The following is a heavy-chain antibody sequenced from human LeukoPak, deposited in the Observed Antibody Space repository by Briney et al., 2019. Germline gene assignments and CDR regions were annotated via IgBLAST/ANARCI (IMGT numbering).Heavy chain of an antibody. D-gene: IGHD1-26*01. J-gene: IGHJ4*02. CDR2: IRSKAYGGTT. CDR3: ARGGIVGATPPDY. CDR1: GFTFDDYA. Sequence: GGSLRLSCTASGFTFDDYAMSWFRQAPGKGLEWVGFIRSKAYGGTTEYAASVRGRFTISRDDSKSIAYLQMNSLRAEDTAVYYCARGGIVGATPPDYWGQGTLVTVSS. V-gene: IGHV3-49*03.